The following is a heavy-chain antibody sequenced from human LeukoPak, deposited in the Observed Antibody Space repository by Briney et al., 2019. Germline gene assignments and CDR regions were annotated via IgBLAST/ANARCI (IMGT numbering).Heavy chain of an antibody. V-gene: IGHV3-21*01. D-gene: IGHD4-17*01. CDR3: AREASLDDYGDYVFDY. Sequence: GGSLRLSCAASGFTFSSYSMTWVRQAPGKGLEWVSSISSSSSYIYYADSVKGRFTISRDNAKNSLYLQMNSLRAEDTAVYYCAREASLDDYGDYVFDYWGQGTLVTVSS. CDR1: GFTFSSYS. J-gene: IGHJ4*02. CDR2: ISSSSSYI.